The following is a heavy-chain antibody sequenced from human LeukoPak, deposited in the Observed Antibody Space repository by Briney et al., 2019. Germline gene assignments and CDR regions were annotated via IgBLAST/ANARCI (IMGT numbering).Heavy chain of an antibody. CDR3: ARDLVSSPLFDY. CDR1: GGSISSDRYY. CDR2: IYTSGNT. V-gene: IGHV4-61*02. Sequence: SETLSLTCTVSGGSISSDRYYWSWIRQPAGKGLEWIGRIYTSGNTNYKPSLKSRVTISADTSKNQFSLRLSSVTAADTAVYYCARDLVSSPLFDYWGQGTLVTVSS. J-gene: IGHJ4*02.